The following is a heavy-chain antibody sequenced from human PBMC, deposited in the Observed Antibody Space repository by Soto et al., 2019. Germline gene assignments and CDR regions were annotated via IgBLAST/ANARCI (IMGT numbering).Heavy chain of an antibody. V-gene: IGHV3-23*01. CDR2: ISGSGGST. Sequence: GGSLRLSCAASGFTFSSYAMSWVRQAPGKGLEWVSAISGSGGSTYYADSVKGRFTISRDNSKNTLYLQMNSLRAEDTAVYYCAKATAAAGEPDYYYYGMDVWGQGTTVTVSS. CDR1: GFTFSSYA. J-gene: IGHJ6*02. CDR3: AKATAAAGEPDYYYYGMDV. D-gene: IGHD6-13*01.